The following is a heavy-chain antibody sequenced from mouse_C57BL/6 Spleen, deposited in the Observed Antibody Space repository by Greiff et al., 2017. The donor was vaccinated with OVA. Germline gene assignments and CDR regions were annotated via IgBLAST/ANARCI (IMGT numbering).Heavy chain of an antibody. J-gene: IGHJ4*01. CDR1: GYTFTDYE. Sequence: VQLQQSGAELVRPGASVTLPCKASGYTFTDYETPPVNATRCPGLEWIGAIDPETGGTSYNQKFKGKAILTADKSSSTAYMELRSLTSEDSAVYYCTRLDYWGQGTSVTVSS. CDR3: TRLDY. V-gene: IGHV1-15*01. CDR2: IDPETGGT.